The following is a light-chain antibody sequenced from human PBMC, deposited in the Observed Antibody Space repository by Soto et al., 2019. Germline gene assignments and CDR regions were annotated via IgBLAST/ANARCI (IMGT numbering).Light chain of an antibody. CDR2: AAS. CDR1: QSISSS. J-gene: IGKJ2*01. V-gene: IGKV1-39*01. Sequence: DIQMTQSPSSLSASVGDRVTITCRASQSISSSLNWYQQKPGKAPKLLIYAASSLQSGVPSRFSGSGSGTDFTLTISSLQPEDSATYYCQQSDHSPVYTFGQGTDLEI. CDR3: QQSDHSPVYT.